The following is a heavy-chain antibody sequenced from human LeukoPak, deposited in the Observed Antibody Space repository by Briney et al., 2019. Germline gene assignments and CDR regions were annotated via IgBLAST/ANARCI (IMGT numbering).Heavy chain of an antibody. D-gene: IGHD3-3*01. CDR1: GGTFSSFA. CDR2: IIPIFGTA. J-gene: IGHJ6*03. V-gene: IGHV1-69*05. Sequence: SVKVSCKASGGTFSSFAISWVRQAPGQGLEWMGGIIPIFGTANYAQKFQGRVTITTDESTSTAYMELSSLRSEDTAVYYCASSKDDFWSGYRPYYYYYMDVWGKGTTVTVSS. CDR3: ASSKDDFWSGYRPYYYYYMDV.